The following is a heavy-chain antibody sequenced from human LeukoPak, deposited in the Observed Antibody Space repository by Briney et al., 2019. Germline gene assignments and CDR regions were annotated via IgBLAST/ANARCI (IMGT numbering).Heavy chain of an antibody. V-gene: IGHV4-59*11. CDR3: ARAIAVADDAFDI. D-gene: IGHD6-19*01. CDR2: IYYSGST. CDR1: GGSISSHY. J-gene: IGHJ3*02. Sequence: SETLSLTCSVSGGSISSHYWSWIRQPAGKGLEWIGYIYYSGSTNYNPSLKSRVTISVDTSKNQFSLKLSSVTAADTAVYYCARAIAVADDAFDIWGQGTMVTVSS.